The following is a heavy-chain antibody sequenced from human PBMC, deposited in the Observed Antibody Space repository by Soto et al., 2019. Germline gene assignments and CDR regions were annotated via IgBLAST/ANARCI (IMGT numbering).Heavy chain of an antibody. J-gene: IGHJ4*02. D-gene: IGHD1-1*01. CDR2: INPKSGGT. Sequence: ASVKVSCKASGYTFTVYYMHWVRQAPGQGLEWMGWINPKSGGTMYPQKFQGRVTMTWDTSISTAYMALTRLRSDDTAVYYCAREMAKGGGRADFDYRGQGNLVTV. CDR1: GYTFTVYY. CDR3: AREMAKGGGRADFDY. V-gene: IGHV1-2*02.